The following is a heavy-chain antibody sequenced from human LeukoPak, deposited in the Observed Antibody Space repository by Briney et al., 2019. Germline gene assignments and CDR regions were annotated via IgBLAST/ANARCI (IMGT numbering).Heavy chain of an antibody. CDR3: ARALGYCSGGSCYSFDY. CDR2: ISSSGTTI. V-gene: IGHV3-11*04. J-gene: IGHJ4*02. D-gene: IGHD2-15*01. Sequence: GGSLRLSCAASGFTFSDYYMSWIRQAPGKGLEWVSYISSSGTTIYYADSVKGRFTISRDNAKNSLYLQVNSLRAEDTAVYYCARALGYCSGGSCYSFDYWGQGTLVTVSS. CDR1: GFTFSDYY.